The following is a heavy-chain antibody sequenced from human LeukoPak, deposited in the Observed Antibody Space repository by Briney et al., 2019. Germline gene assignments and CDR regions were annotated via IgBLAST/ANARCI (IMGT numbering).Heavy chain of an antibody. V-gene: IGHV4-59*08. Sequence: PSETLSLTCTVSGGSISSYYWSWIRQPPGKGLEWIGYIYYSGSTNYNPSLKSRVTISVDTSKNQFSLKLSSVTAADTAVYYCARGRSGTYPAPDAFDIWGQGTMVTVSS. CDR1: GGSISSYY. CDR2: IYYSGST. CDR3: ARGRSGTYPAPDAFDI. J-gene: IGHJ3*02. D-gene: IGHD1-26*01.